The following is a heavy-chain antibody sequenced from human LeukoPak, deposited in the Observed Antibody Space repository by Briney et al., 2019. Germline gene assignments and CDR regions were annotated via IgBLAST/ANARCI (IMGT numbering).Heavy chain of an antibody. J-gene: IGHJ4*02. CDR2: IYHSGST. V-gene: IGHV4-30-2*01. CDR3: ARGGEIAAAGTVDY. CDR1: GGSISSGGYY. Sequence: SETLSLTCTVSGGSISSGGYYWSWIRQPPGKGLEWIRYIYHSGSTYYNPSLKSRVTISVDRSKNQFSLKLSSVTAADTAVYYCARGGEIAAAGTVDYWGQGTLVTVSS. D-gene: IGHD6-13*01.